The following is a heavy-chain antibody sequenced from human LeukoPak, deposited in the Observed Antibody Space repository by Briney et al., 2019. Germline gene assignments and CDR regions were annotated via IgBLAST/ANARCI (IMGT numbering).Heavy chain of an antibody. J-gene: IGHJ6*03. Sequence: SETLSLTCAVYGGSFSGYYWSWIRQPPGKGLEWIGEINHSGSTNYNPSLKSRVTMSVDTSKNQFSLKLSSVTAADTAVYYCARDSVEGRYYGSGSYYNHYYYYYMDVWGKGTTVTISS. CDR3: ARDSVEGRYYGSGSYYNHYYYYYMDV. V-gene: IGHV4-34*01. D-gene: IGHD3-10*01. CDR1: GGSFSGYY. CDR2: INHSGST.